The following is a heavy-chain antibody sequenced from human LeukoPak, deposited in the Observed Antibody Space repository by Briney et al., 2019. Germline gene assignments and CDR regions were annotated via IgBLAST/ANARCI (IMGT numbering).Heavy chain of an antibody. CDR2: ISYDGSNK. J-gene: IGHJ5*02. V-gene: IGHV3-30-3*01. D-gene: IGHD5-18*01. Sequence: GGSLRLSCAASGFTFSSYAMHWVRQAPGKGLEWVAVISYDGSNKYYADSVKGRFTISRDNSKNTLYLQMNSLRVEDTAVYYCARDGHNYGTDHWGQGILVTVSS. CDR1: GFTFSSYA. CDR3: ARDGHNYGTDH.